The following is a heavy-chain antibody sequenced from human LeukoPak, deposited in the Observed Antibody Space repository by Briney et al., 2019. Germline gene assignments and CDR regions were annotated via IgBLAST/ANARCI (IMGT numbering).Heavy chain of an antibody. Sequence: GASVKVSCKASGYTFTSSGISWVRQAPGQGLERMGWITTYNGNTNYAQKLQGRVTMTTDTPTSTAYMELRSLRSDDTAVYYCARDEQWLVPINRPFHGMDVWGQGTTVTVSS. J-gene: IGHJ6*02. CDR1: GYTFTSSG. CDR2: ITTYNGNT. V-gene: IGHV1-18*01. CDR3: ARDEQWLVPINRPFHGMDV. D-gene: IGHD6-19*01.